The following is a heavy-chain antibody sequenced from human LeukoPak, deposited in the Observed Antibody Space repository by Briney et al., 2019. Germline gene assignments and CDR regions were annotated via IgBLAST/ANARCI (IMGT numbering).Heavy chain of an antibody. Sequence: GGSLRLSCAASGLTFSNYWMSWVRQAPGKGLQWVANIKQDESEKYYVDSVKGRFTVSRDNAKNSLYLQMNSLRAEDTAVYYCATLGFYFVTTGYSPSFNYWGQGALVAVSS. CDR2: IKQDESEK. V-gene: IGHV3-7*01. CDR1: GLTFSNYW. CDR3: ATLGFYFVTTGYSPSFNY. J-gene: IGHJ4*02. D-gene: IGHD3-22*01.